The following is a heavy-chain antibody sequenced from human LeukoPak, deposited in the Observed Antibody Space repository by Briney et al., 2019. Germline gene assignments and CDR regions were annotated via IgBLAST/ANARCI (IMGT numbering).Heavy chain of an antibody. CDR2: IQPDGNGR. D-gene: IGHD7-27*01. CDR3: AKDGRTWVY. CDR1: GFTFGDYY. V-gene: IGHV3-7*03. J-gene: IGHJ4*02. Sequence: PGGSLKLSCAASGFTFGDYYMSWVRQAPGKGLEWVANIQPDGNGRKYVDSVKGLFTISRDNAKNSLYLQMNSLRAEDTAVYYCAKDGRTWVYWGQGTLVTVSS.